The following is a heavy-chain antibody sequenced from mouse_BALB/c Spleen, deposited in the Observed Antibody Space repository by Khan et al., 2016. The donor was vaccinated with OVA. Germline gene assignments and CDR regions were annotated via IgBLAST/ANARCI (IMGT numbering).Heavy chain of an antibody. V-gene: IGHV5-6*01. D-gene: IGHD4-1*01. CDR2: INSDGGYT. CDR3: ASHLTGSYAY. CDR1: GFTFSAYG. J-gene: IGHJ3*01. Sequence: EVELVESGGDLVKPGGSLRLSCAASGFTFSAYGMAWVRQAPDKRLEWVATINSDGGYTYYPDTVKGRFTISRNNAENTLSLQMSSRKSEDTAIYYCASHLTGSYAYWGQGTLVTVSA.